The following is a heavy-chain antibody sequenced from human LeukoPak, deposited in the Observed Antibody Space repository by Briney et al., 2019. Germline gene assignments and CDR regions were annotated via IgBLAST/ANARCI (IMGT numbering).Heavy chain of an antibody. V-gene: IGHV3-30*02. CDR2: IRYNGNNQ. CDR1: GFTFSSYG. CDR3: ARDPYSGSYGNYYYYFMDV. Sequence: GGSLRLSCAASGFTFSSYGMSWVRQAPGKGLEWVAFIRYNGNNQYYADSVKGRFTISRDNSKNTLYLQMNSLKGDDTAVYYCARDPYSGSYGNYYYYFMDVWGKGTTVTISS. D-gene: IGHD1-26*01. J-gene: IGHJ6*03.